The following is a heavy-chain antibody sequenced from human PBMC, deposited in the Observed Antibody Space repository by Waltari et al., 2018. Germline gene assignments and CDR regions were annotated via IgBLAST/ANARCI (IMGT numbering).Heavy chain of an antibody. CDR1: GGSFSGYY. CDR3: ARGRRYSSGWYRGYYMDV. CDR2: INHSGST. J-gene: IGHJ6*03. Sequence: QVQLQQWGAGLLKPSENLSLTCAVYGGSFSGYYWSWIRQPPGKGLEWIGEINHSGSTNYNPSLKSRVTISVDTSKNQFSLKLSSVTAADTAVYYCARGRRYSSGWYRGYYMDVWGKGTTVTVSS. D-gene: IGHD6-19*01. V-gene: IGHV4-34*01.